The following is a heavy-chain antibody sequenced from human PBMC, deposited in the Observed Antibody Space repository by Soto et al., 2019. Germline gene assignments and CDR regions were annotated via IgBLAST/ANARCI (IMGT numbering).Heavy chain of an antibody. CDR1: VASVTSDDYY. J-gene: IGHJ4*02. Sequence: TLSLTCAVSVASVTSDDYYWRWILQPPGKGLEWIGYIYHIGSTYYNPSLKSRVSISIDTSQNQFSLKLTSLTAADTAVYYCARDPIFYYASSGYGGSYFDYWGQGSRVTVSS. CDR2: IYHIGST. D-gene: IGHD3-22*01. CDR3: ARDPIFYYASSGYGGSYFDY. V-gene: IGHV4-30-4*01.